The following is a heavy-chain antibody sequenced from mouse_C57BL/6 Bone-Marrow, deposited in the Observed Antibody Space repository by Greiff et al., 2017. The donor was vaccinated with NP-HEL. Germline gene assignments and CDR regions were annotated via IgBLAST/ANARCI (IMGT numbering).Heavy chain of an antibody. Sequence: QVQLQQPGAELVKPGASVKLSCKASGYTFTSYWMQWVKQRPGQGLEWIGEIDPSDSYTNYNQKFKGKATLTVDPSSSTAYMQLSSLTSEDSAVYYCARWGDGYYGAYWGQGTLVTVSA. D-gene: IGHD2-3*01. J-gene: IGHJ3*01. V-gene: IGHV1-50*01. CDR2: IDPSDSYT. CDR1: GYTFTSYW. CDR3: ARWGDGYYGAY.